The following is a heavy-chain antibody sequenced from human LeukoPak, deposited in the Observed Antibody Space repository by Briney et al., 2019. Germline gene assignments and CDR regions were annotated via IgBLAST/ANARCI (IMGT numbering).Heavy chain of an antibody. CDR2: ISSSSSYI. J-gene: IGHJ4*02. D-gene: IGHD3-22*01. CDR3: ARRGNRDSRGYYLDFDY. Sequence: GGSLRLSCAASGFTFSSYSMNWVRQAPGKRLEWVSSISSSSSYIYYADSVKGRFTISRDNAKNSLYLQMNSLKIEDTAVYYCARRGNRDSRGYYLDFDYWGQGTLVTVSS. CDR1: GFTFSSYS. V-gene: IGHV3-21*04.